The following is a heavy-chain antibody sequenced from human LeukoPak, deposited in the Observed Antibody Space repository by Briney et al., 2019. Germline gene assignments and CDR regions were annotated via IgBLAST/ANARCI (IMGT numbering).Heavy chain of an antibody. CDR1: GGSISGYY. CDR3: ARLGRSVVPMDV. Sequence: SETLSPTCSVSGGSISGYYWTWIRQPAGKGLEWIGRVYTSGSTHYNPSLKTGLTMSVDTSKNQFSLKLSSVTAADTAVYYCARLGRSVVPMDVWGKGTTVTVSS. J-gene: IGHJ6*03. D-gene: IGHD2-21*01. V-gene: IGHV4-4*07. CDR2: VYTSGST.